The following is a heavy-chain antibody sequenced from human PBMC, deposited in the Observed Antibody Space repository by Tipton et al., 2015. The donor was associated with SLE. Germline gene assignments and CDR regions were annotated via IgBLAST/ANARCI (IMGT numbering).Heavy chain of an antibody. CDR2: IYTSGST. CDR3: ARGGVTTVTAV. Sequence: TLSLTCTVSGGSISSGGYYWSWIRQPAGKGLEWIGQIYTSGSTNYNPSLKSRVTISVDTSKNQFSLKLSSVTAADTAVYYCARGGVTTVTAVWGQGTMVTVPS. D-gene: IGHD4-17*01. CDR1: GGSISSGGYY. J-gene: IGHJ3*01. V-gene: IGHV4-61*09.